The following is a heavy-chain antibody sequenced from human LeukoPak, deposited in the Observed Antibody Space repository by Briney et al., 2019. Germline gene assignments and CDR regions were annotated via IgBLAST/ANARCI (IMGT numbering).Heavy chain of an antibody. J-gene: IGHJ4*02. D-gene: IGHD3-3*01. V-gene: IGHV1-69*13. Sequence: SVKVSCKASGGTFSSYAISWVRQAPGQGLEWMGGIIPIFGTANYAQKFQGRVTITADESTSTAYMELSSLRAEDTAVYYCAKPTEKEWLLSPFDYWGQGTLVTVSS. CDR3: AKPTEKEWLLSPFDY. CDR1: GGTFSSYA. CDR2: IIPIFGTA.